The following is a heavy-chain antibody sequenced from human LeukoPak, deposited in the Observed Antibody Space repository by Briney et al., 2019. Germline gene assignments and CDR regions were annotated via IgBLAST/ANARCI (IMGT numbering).Heavy chain of an antibody. J-gene: IGHJ4*02. D-gene: IGHD1-26*01. Sequence: SETLSLTCDVTGVSISSSSCYWGWLRQPPGKGLEWIGSIFHTGSAYYNPSLKSRVTLSVATSKNQFSLRLTSATAADTAVYYCASLRPPVAGSSWIDFWGLGTLVTVSA. CDR1: GVSISSSSCY. V-gene: IGHV4-39*01. CDR2: IFHTGSA. CDR3: ASLRPPVAGSSWIDF.